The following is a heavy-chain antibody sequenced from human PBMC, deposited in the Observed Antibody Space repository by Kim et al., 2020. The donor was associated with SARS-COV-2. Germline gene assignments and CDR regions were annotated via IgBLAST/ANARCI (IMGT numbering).Heavy chain of an antibody. Sequence: GGSLRLSCAASGFTFSNAWMSWVRQAPGKGLEWVGRIKSKTDGGTTDYAAPVKGRFTISRDDSKNTLYLQMNSLKTEDTAVYYCTPALAGGVGATTGFYYYGMDVWGQGTTVTVSS. J-gene: IGHJ6*02. CDR1: GFTFSNAW. CDR3: TPALAGGVGATTGFYYYGMDV. V-gene: IGHV3-15*01. D-gene: IGHD1-26*01. CDR2: IKSKTDGGTT.